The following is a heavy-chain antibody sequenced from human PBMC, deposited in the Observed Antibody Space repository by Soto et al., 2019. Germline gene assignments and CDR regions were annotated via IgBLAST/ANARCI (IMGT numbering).Heavy chain of an antibody. V-gene: IGHV1-69*01. D-gene: IGHD3-22*01. CDR1: GGTFSSYA. CDR3: ARDKVGYYDSSGYYRVSVPPDYYYGMDV. Sequence: QVQLVQSGAEVKKPGSSVKVSCKASGGTFSSYAISWVRQAPGQGHEWMGGIIPIFGTANYAQKFQGRVTITADESTSTAYMELSRLRSEDTAVYYCARDKVGYYDSSGYYRVSVPPDYYYGMDVWGQGTTVTVSS. CDR2: IIPIFGTA. J-gene: IGHJ6*02.